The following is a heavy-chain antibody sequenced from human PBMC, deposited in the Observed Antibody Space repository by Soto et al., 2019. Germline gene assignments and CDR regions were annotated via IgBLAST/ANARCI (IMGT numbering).Heavy chain of an antibody. Sequence: QLLESGPGLVTPSETLSLTCTVSGGSISSSSYYWGWIRQPPGKGLEWIGSIYHRGSTYYNPSLKSRVTISVDTSKNQFSLKLSSVTAADTAVYYCARHAGWFDPWGQGTLVTVSS. J-gene: IGHJ5*02. CDR2: IYHRGST. V-gene: IGHV4-39*01. CDR1: GGSISSSSYY. CDR3: ARHAGWFDP.